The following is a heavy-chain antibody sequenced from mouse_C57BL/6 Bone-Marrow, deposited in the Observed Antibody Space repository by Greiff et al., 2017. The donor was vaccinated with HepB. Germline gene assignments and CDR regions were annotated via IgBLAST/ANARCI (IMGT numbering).Heavy chain of an antibody. V-gene: IGHV1-42*01. D-gene: IGHD1-1*01. J-gene: IGHJ2*01. CDR1: GYSFTGYY. Sequence: VQLKESGPELVKPGASVKISCKASGYSFTGYYMNWVKQSPEKSLEWIGEINPSTGGTTYNQKFKAKATLTVDKSSSTAYMQLKSLTSEDSAVYYCARRSTVVAGNFDYWGQGTTLTVSS. CDR2: INPSTGGT. CDR3: ARRSTVVAGNFDY.